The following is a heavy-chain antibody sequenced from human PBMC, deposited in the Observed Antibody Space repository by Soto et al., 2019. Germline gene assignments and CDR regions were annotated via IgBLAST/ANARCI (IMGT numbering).Heavy chain of an antibody. Sequence: SETLSLTCTVSVGSISSGGSYWSWIRQHPGKGREGIGYIYYSGSTYYNPSLKSRVTISVDTSKNQFSLKLSSVTAGDTAVYYCARLWRSGYSITPHYFDYWGQGTLVTVSS. CDR1: VGSISSGGSY. D-gene: IGHD3-22*01. V-gene: IGHV4-31*03. CDR2: IYYSGST. J-gene: IGHJ4*02. CDR3: ARLWRSGYSITPHYFDY.